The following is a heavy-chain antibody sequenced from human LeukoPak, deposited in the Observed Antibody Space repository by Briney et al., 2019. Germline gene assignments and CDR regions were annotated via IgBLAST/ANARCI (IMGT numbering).Heavy chain of an antibody. J-gene: IGHJ4*02. Sequence: GGSLRLSCAASGFTFSSYGMSWVRQAPGKGLEWVSAISGSGGSTYYADSVKGRFTISRDNSKNTLYLQMNSLRPEDTAVYYCAKFDPLTGQPIDYWGQGTLVTVSS. D-gene: IGHD7-27*01. CDR2: ISGSGGST. CDR1: GFTFSSYG. CDR3: AKFDPLTGQPIDY. V-gene: IGHV3-23*01.